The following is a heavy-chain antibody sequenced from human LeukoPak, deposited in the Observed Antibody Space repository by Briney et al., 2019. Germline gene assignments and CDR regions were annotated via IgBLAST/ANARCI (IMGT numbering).Heavy chain of an antibody. D-gene: IGHD3-22*01. V-gene: IGHV4-59*12. J-gene: IGHJ4*02. CDR2: IYYSGST. CDR1: GGSISSYY. CDR3: ARGPLSGYYYDSSGYYRFPNFDY. Sequence: SETLSLTCTVSGGSISSYYWSWIRQPPGKGLEWIGYIYYSGSTNYNPSLKSRVTISVDTSKNQFSLKLSSVTAADTAVYYCARGPLSGYYYDSSGYYRFPNFDYWGQGTLVTVSS.